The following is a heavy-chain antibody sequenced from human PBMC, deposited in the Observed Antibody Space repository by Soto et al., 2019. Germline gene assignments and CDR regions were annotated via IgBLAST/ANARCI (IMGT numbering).Heavy chain of an antibody. CDR3: VKDSPEYSRGADD. CDR2: IKSRPAGGTT. V-gene: IGHV3-15*07. CDR1: GFSCIDAW. D-gene: IGHD6-13*01. J-gene: IGHJ4*02. Sequence: DVHLVESGGGLVQPGGSLRLTCAASGFSCIDAWMNWVRQVPGKGLEWVGHIKSRPAGGTTVYAAPVQGRFSISRDDSRNTVYLQMNRLRTEATALYYCVKDSPEYSRGADDWGQGTLVTVSS.